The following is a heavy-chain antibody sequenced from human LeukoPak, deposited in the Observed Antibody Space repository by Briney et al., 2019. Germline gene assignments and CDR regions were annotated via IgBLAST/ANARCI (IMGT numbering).Heavy chain of an antibody. V-gene: IGHV4-59*12. CDR3: ARGTAVAGTPRFDY. D-gene: IGHD6-19*01. CDR2: IYYSGST. CDR1: GGSISSYY. J-gene: IGHJ4*02. Sequence: SETLSLTCTVSGGSISSYYWSWIRQPPGKGLEWIGYIYYSGSTNYNPSLKSRVTISVDTSKNQFSLKLSSVTAADTAVYYCARGTAVAGTPRFDYWGQGTLVTVSS.